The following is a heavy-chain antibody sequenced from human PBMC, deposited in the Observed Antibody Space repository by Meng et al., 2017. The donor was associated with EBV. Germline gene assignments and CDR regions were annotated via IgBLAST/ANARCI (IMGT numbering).Heavy chain of an antibody. CDR2: FLPRLGAP. V-gene: IGHV1-69*01. Sequence: QVQLVQSAAWVKKAGSSVKVSCKTSGGPFRYYAISWVRQAPGQGLEWLGGFLPRLGAPNYAQKFHGRVKITADESTSTHYMDLSSLRSEDTAIYYCASESGRGYTPDYWGQGTLVTVSS. CDR1: GGPFRYYA. D-gene: IGHD3-10*01. J-gene: IGHJ4*02. CDR3: ASESGRGYTPDY.